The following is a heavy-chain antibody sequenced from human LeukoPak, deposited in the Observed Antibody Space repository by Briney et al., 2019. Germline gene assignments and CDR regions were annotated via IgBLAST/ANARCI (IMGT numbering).Heavy chain of an antibody. CDR2: INHSGST. V-gene: IGHV4-34*01. Sequence: SETLSLTCAVYGGSFSGYYGSWIRQPPGKGLEWIGEINHSGSTNYNPSLKSRVTISVDTSKNQFSLKLSSVTAADTAVYYCARWDVAVAEYFDYWGQGTLVTVSS. CDR1: GGSFSGYY. CDR3: ARWDVAVAEYFDY. J-gene: IGHJ4*02. D-gene: IGHD6-19*01.